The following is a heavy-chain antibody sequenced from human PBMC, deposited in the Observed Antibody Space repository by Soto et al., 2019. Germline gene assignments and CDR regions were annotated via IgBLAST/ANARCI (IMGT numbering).Heavy chain of an antibody. V-gene: IGHV1-8*01. D-gene: IGHD3-3*01. CDR1: GYTFTSYN. CDR3: VLLGVFDH. Sequence: ASVKVSCKASGYTFTSYNINWVRQAPGQGLEWVAGSNSNSGNSDHAQKFQGRLTVTRDTSISTAYMELSSLRSDDTAVYYCVLLGVFDHSGTGTRVTVS. CDR2: SNSNSGNS. J-gene: IGHJ4*02.